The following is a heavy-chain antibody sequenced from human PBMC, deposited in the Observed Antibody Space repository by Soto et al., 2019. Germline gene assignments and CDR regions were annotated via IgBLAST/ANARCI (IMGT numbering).Heavy chain of an antibody. CDR1: GFTFSSYA. V-gene: IGHV3-30-3*01. D-gene: IGHD5-18*01. Sequence: QVQLVESGGGVVQPGRSLRLSCAASGFTFSSYAMHWVRQAPGKGLEWVAVISYDGSNKYYADSVKGRFNISRDNSKNTLYLQMNSLRAEDTAVYYCARDLGWLQPLDYWGQGTLVTVSS. CDR2: ISYDGSNK. CDR3: ARDLGWLQPLDY. J-gene: IGHJ4*02.